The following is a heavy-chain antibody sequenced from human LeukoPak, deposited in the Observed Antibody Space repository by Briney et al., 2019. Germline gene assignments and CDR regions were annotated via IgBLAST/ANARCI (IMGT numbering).Heavy chain of an antibody. Sequence: SETLSLTCTVSGGSISSGDYYWSWIRHPPGKGLEWIGYSYYSGSTYYNPSLKTRVTISVDTSKNQFSLKLRSVTAADTAVYYCARQPGKYGSGSYPYYYYGMDVWGQGTTVTVSS. D-gene: IGHD3-10*01. CDR2: SYYSGST. J-gene: IGHJ6*02. CDR3: ARQPGKYGSGSYPYYYYGMDV. CDR1: GGSISSGDYY. V-gene: IGHV4-30-4*01.